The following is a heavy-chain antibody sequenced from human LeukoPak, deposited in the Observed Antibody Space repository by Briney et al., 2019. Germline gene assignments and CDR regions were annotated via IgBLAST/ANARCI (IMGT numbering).Heavy chain of an antibody. V-gene: IGHV3-48*02. CDR2: ISSSSSTI. CDR1: GFTVVTKY. J-gene: IGHJ4*02. Sequence: GGSLRLSCAASGFTVVTKYMIWVRRPPGKGLEWVSYISSSSSTIYYADSVKGRFTISRDNAKNSLYLQMNSLRDEDTAVYYCARDKFFNWGQGTLVTVSS. CDR3: ARDKFFN. D-gene: IGHD3-3*01.